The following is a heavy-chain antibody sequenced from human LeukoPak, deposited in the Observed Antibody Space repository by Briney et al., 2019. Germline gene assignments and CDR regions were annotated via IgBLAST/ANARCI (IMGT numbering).Heavy chain of an antibody. J-gene: IGHJ4*02. CDR1: GGSISSDGFY. Sequence: SETLSLTCTVSGGSISSDGFYWSWVRQHPGKGLEWIGYISYSGSAYYNPSLKSRVSVSLDTSKSQFSLKLTSVTAADTAVYFCARGPSYCDFWGQGTLVTVSS. V-gene: IGHV4-31*03. CDR2: ISYSGSA. CDR3: ARGPSYCDF.